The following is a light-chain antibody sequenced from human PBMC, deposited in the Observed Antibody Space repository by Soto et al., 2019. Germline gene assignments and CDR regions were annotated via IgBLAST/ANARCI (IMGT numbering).Light chain of an antibody. Sequence: DIQMTQSPSSRSASVGDMVTITCRASQGISNYLAWFQQKPVQAPKSLIYAASSLQSGVPSKFRGSGSGTDLTITISSLKHEDFETYYCQQYNSYTITFGQGTRLEIK. CDR2: AAS. CDR1: QGISNY. V-gene: IGKV1-16*02. CDR3: QQYNSYTIT. J-gene: IGKJ5*01.